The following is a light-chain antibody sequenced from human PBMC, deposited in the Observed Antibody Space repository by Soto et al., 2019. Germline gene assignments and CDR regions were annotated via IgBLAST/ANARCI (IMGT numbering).Light chain of an antibody. Sequence: QSALTQPRSVSGSPGQSVTISCTGTSSDVGGYHYVSWYQHHPGKAPKLILYDVTERPSGVPDRFSGSRSGNTASLTISGLQAGAESDYFCCAYAGTYTLYVFGTGTKLTVL. V-gene: IGLV2-11*01. CDR2: DVT. CDR1: SSDVGGYHY. CDR3: CAYAGTYTLYV. J-gene: IGLJ1*01.